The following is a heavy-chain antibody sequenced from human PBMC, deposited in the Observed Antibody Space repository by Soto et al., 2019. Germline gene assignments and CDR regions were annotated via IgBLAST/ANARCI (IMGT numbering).Heavy chain of an antibody. Sequence: SVKVSCKASGDTFSSYAISWVRQAPGQGLEWMGGIIPIFGTANYAQKFQGRVTITADESTSTAYMELSSLRSEDTAVYYCARDLKQQLVLGAFDIWGQGTMVTVSS. V-gene: IGHV1-69*13. CDR2: IIPIFGTA. D-gene: IGHD6-13*01. J-gene: IGHJ3*02. CDR3: ARDLKQQLVLGAFDI. CDR1: GDTFSSYA.